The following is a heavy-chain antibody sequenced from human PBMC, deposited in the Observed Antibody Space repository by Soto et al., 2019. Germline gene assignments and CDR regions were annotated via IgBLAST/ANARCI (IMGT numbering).Heavy chain of an antibody. D-gene: IGHD3-16*01. CDR2: TYYRSKWYN. CDR3: VREFPYYVSRASHLDY. Sequence: QTLSLTCAISGDSVSDNSAAWNWIRQSPSRGLEWLGRTYYRSKWYNDYAVSVKRRITVTPDTSNNQFSRHLNSVTPEDTAVYYWVREFPYYVSRASHLDYWGQGALVTVSS. V-gene: IGHV6-1*01. J-gene: IGHJ4*02. CDR1: GDSVSDNSAA.